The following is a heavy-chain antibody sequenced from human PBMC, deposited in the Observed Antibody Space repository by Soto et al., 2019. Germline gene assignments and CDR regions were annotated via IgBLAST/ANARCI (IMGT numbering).Heavy chain of an antibody. CDR1: VPTLRDYF. Sequence: CSAAVPTLRDYFVSRLRQAPGKGLEWVSYIGSSGSTRYYADSVKGRFTISRDNAKNSLYLQMNSLRAEDTAVYYCARCQREHVGFKFYYYMDVWGKGT. D-gene: IGHD1-26*01. CDR2: IGSSGSTR. V-gene: IGHV3-11*01. J-gene: IGHJ6*03. CDR3: ARCQREHVGFKFYYYMDV.